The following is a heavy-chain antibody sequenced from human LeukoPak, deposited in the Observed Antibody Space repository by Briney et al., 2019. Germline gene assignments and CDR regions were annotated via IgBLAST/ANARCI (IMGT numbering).Heavy chain of an antibody. V-gene: IGHV1-69*04. CDR2: ILSIA. J-gene: IGHJ4*02. Sequence: ILSIAKYSQKFQGRVTITADKSTSTAYMELSSLRSEDTAVYYCAREGLLWFGELSPFDYWGQGTLATVSS. D-gene: IGHD3-10*01. CDR3: AREGLLWFGELSPFDY.